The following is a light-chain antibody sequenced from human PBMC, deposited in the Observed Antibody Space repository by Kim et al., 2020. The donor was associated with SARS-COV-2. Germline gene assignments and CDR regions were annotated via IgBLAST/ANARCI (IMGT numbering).Light chain of an antibody. V-gene: IGKV4-1*01. J-gene: IGKJ1*01. CDR1: RIILNNPNKKHA. Sequence: ATINCKSSRIILNNPNKKHALNWYRQKPGQPPRLLLYWASTRDSGVPDRFSGSGSGTEFTLTISGLQAENGAVNYCQRIYTTPTFGQGTRVDIK. CDR2: WAS. CDR3: QRIYTTPT.